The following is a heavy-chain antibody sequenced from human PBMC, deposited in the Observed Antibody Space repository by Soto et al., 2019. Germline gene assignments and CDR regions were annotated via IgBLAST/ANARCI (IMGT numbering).Heavy chain of an antibody. Sequence: WGPLDLTCRVSGGSIIRYYWTWIRQPPGRGLEWVGNIYSSGTTNYNPSLKSRVTISIDTSKNQVSLKLNAVTAADTAVYFCAREYYDFWSVTFSYYGMDVWGQGTTVHGSS. CDR1: GGSIIRYY. CDR3: AREYYDFWSVTFSYYGMDV. D-gene: IGHD3-3*01. V-gene: IGHV4-59*01. CDR2: IYSSGTT. J-gene: IGHJ6*02.